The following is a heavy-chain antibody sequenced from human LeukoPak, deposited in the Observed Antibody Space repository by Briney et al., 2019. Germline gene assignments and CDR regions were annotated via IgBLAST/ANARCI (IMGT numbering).Heavy chain of an antibody. Sequence: SETLSLTCSVSGGSISSGRYYWNWIRQPAGKGLKWIGRMYTSGSINYSPSLSSRVTISVDTSRNQFSLKLSSVTAADTAVYYCARGGVDWSYYFDSWGQGTLVIVSS. J-gene: IGHJ4*02. CDR1: GGSISSGRYY. CDR2: MYTSGSI. V-gene: IGHV4-61*02. CDR3: ARGGVDWSYYFDS. D-gene: IGHD3-9*01.